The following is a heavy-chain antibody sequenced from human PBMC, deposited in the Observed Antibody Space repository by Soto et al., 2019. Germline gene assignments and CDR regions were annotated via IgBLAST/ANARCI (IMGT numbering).Heavy chain of an antibody. D-gene: IGHD3-10*01. Sequence: EVQLVESGGGLFKPGGPLRPSCAPSEFTLSGGPSPWARQAPGKGLVWVSGIDNAGTDSTYADSVKGRFTSSRDNAKNMLYLQMNSLRVEDTAVYYCARGWFGPDVWGKGTTVTVSS. J-gene: IGHJ6*04. CDR2: IDNAGTDS. V-gene: IGHV3-74*01. CDR3: ARGWFGPDV. CDR1: EFTLSGGP.